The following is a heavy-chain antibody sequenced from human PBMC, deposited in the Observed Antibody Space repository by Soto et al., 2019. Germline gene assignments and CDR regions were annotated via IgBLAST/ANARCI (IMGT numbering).Heavy chain of an antibody. J-gene: IGHJ4*02. CDR1: RFMFSSAW. CDR2: IKSKSEGETR. Sequence: EVHVVESGGDLVRPGGSLTLSCATSRFMFSSAWMSWVRQAPGRGLEWVARIKSKSEGETRDYAAPVKGRFDISRDDSKKMEYLQMNSLKAEDTGLYYCVEGWNDFWGQGTLVTVSS. CDR3: VEGWNDF. D-gene: IGHD1-1*01. V-gene: IGHV3-15*01.